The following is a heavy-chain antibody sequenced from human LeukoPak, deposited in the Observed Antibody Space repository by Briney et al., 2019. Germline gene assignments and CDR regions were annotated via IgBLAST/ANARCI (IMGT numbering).Heavy chain of an antibody. V-gene: IGHV4-59*11. CDR3: ARDRLGEDNMDV. CDR1: GGSISGHY. CDR2: IYYRGST. Sequence: SETLSLTCTVSGGSISGHYWSWIRQPPGKGLEWIGYIYYRGSTNYNPSLKSLKSRVTISVDTSKNQFSLKLSSVTAADTAVYYCARDRLGEDNMDVWGKGTTVTVS. D-gene: IGHD3-16*01. J-gene: IGHJ6*03.